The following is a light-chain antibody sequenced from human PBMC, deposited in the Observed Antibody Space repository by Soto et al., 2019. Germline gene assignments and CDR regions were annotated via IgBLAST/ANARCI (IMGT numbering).Light chain of an antibody. CDR2: DVS. Sequence: QSALTQPASVSGSPGQSITISCTGTSSDVGGYNYVSWYQHHPGKAPKLMIYDVSNRPSGVSNRFSGSKSGNTASLTISGLQAEDEADYYCNSYTSSSTPYAFGTGTKVTVL. V-gene: IGLV2-14*03. CDR1: SSDVGGYNY. CDR3: NSYTSSSTPYA. J-gene: IGLJ1*01.